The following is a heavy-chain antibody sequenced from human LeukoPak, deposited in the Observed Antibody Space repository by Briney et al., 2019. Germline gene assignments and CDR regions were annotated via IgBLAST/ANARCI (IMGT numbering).Heavy chain of an antibody. CDR1: GGTFSSYA. D-gene: IGHD6-6*01. V-gene: IGHV1-69*05. CDR2: IIPIFGTA. J-gene: IGHJ5*02. Sequence: SVKVSCKASGGTFSSYAISWVRQAPGQGLEWMGGIIPIFGTANYAQKFQGRVTITTDESTSTAYMELSSLRSEDAAVYYCARSPAYSSSFSIDPWGQGTLVTVSS. CDR3: ARSPAYSSSFSIDP.